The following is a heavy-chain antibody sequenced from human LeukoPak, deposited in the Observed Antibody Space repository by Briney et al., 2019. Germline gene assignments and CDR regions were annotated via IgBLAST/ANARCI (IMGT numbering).Heavy chain of an antibody. V-gene: IGHV3-48*01. Sequence: GGSLRLSCAASSEFTFITYYMTWVRQAPGKGLEWVSYISSSSSTIYYADSVKGRFTISRDNAKNSLYLQMNSLRAEDTAVYYCARDRNYYDSSGYETDAFDIWGQGTMVTVSS. CDR1: EFTFITYY. CDR2: ISSSSSTI. J-gene: IGHJ3*02. D-gene: IGHD3-22*01. CDR3: ARDRNYYDSSGYETDAFDI.